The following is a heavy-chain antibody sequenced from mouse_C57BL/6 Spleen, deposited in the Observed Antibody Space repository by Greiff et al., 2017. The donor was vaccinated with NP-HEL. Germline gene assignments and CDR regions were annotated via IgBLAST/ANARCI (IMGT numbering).Heavy chain of an antibody. D-gene: IGHD1-1*01. V-gene: IGHV1-55*01. Sequence: VQLQQPGAELVKPGASVKMSCKASGYTFTSYWITWVKQRPGQGLEWIGDIYPGSGSTNYNEKFKSKATLTVDTSSSTAYMQLSSLTSEDSAVYYCARSAYYYGSSLYYFDYWGQGTTLTVSS. CDR2: IYPGSGST. CDR3: ARSAYYYGSSLYYFDY. J-gene: IGHJ2*01. CDR1: GYTFTSYW.